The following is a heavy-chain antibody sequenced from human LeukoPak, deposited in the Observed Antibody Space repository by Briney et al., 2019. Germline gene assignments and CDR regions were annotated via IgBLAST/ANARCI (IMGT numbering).Heavy chain of an antibody. CDR1: GFTFCDYN. J-gene: IGHJ4*02. D-gene: IGHD3-10*01. Sequence: GGSLRLSCAASGFTFCDYNMHWVCQAPGKGLDCVALISPDGNKKYYADSVKGGFTISRDNSKNTVDLQLTSLRAENTAVYYCARYLIGRYTFDYCGQGTLVTVSS. CDR2: ISPDGNKK. V-gene: IGHV3-30-3*01. CDR3: ARYLIGRYTFDY.